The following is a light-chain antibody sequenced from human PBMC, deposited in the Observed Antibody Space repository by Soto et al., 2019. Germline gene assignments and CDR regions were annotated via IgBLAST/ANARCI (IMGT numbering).Light chain of an antibody. Sequence: EIVLTQSPATLSLSPGERATLSCRASQTVSTNYLAWYQQKPGQAPRLLIYDASTRATGIPARFSGSGSGTDFTLTISSLEPEDFAVYYCQQRSKWPLTFGQGTRLEI. CDR3: QQRSKWPLT. J-gene: IGKJ5*01. CDR1: QTVSTNY. V-gene: IGKV3-11*01. CDR2: DAS.